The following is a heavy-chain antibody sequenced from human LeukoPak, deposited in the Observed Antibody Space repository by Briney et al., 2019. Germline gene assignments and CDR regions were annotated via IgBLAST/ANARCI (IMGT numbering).Heavy chain of an antibody. J-gene: IGHJ4*02. V-gene: IGHV4-39*07. CDR1: GASITSSTYY. CDR3: AREAPVAGIGK. CDR2: IHYKGST. D-gene: IGHD6-19*01. Sequence: SETLSLTCTVSGASITSSTYYWGWIRQSPGKGLEWIGKIHYKGSTDYSASLKSRVTISVDTSKNQFSLKLNSVTAADTAVYYCAREAPVAGIGKWGLGTLVIVSS.